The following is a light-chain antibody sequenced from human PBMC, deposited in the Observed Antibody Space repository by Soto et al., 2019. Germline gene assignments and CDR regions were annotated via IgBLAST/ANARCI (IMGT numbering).Light chain of an antibody. CDR3: QQYHNLWT. CDR2: RAS. Sequence: EIVMTQSPATLSVSPGERATLSFTASHYVYSNVAWFQQRPGQAPRLLIYRASTRATGTPARFSGSGSGTEFTLTITSLQSEDFALYYYQQYHNLWTFGQGTKVDI. V-gene: IGKV3-15*01. CDR1: HYVYSN. J-gene: IGKJ1*01.